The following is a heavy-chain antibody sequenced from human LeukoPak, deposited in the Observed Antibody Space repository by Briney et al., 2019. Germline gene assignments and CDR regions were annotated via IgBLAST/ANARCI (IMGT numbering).Heavy chain of an antibody. CDR2: ISSTSNYI. Sequence: GGSLRLSCAASGFTFSSYWMHWVRQAPGKGLEWVSSISSTSNYINYADSVKGRFTISRDNAKSSLYLQMNSLRVDDTAVYYCARTVFGAYNWFDPWGQGALVTVSS. D-gene: IGHD3-3*01. V-gene: IGHV3-21*01. J-gene: IGHJ5*02. CDR1: GFTFSSYW. CDR3: ARTVFGAYNWFDP.